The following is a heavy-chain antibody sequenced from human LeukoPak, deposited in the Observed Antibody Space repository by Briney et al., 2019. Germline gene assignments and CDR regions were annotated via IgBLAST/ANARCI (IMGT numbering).Heavy chain of an antibody. CDR1: GYTFTSYG. CDR2: MNPNSGNT. CDR3: ARGRAVRYSSGFDY. V-gene: IGHV1-8*02. J-gene: IGHJ4*02. D-gene: IGHD6-19*01. Sequence: ASVKVSCKASGYTFTSYGISWVRQATGQGLEWMGWMNPNSGNTGYAQKFQGRVTMTRNTSISTAYMELSSLRSEDTAVYYCARGRAVRYSSGFDYWGQGTLVTVSS.